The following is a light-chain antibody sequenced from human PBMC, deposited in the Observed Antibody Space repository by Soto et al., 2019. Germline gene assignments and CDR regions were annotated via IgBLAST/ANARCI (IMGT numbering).Light chain of an antibody. CDR3: QQYYSTPHIT. V-gene: IGKV4-1*01. J-gene: IGKJ3*01. CDR2: WAS. Sequence: DIVMTQSPDSLAVSLGERATINCKSSQSVLYSSNNLNYLAWYQQKPGQPPKLLIYWASTRESGVPDRFSGSGSGTDFTLTISSLQAEDVAVYYCQQYYSTPHITLGPGTKVDIK. CDR1: QSVLYSSNNLNY.